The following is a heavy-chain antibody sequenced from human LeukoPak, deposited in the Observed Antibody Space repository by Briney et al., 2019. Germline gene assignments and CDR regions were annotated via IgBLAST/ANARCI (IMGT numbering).Heavy chain of an antibody. CDR3: VRGLFDSSSYRAFDI. D-gene: IGHD3-22*01. V-gene: IGHV4-4*07. Sequence: SETLSLTCTVSGGSISSYYWSWIRQPAGKGLEWVGRIYTSGSTNSNPSLKSRVTMPIDTSKNQFSLMLSSVTAADTAVYYCVRGLFDSSSYRAFDIWGQGTMVTVSS. CDR2: IYTSGST. J-gene: IGHJ3*02. CDR1: GGSISSYY.